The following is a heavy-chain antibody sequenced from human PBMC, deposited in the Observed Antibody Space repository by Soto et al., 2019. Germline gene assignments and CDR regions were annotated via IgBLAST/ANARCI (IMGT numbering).Heavy chain of an antibody. V-gene: IGHV4-34*01. CDR1: GGSFSGYY. D-gene: IGHD3-10*01. CDR2: INHSGST. CDR3: ARYGLLWFGELLHDAFDI. J-gene: IGHJ3*02. Sequence: PSETLSLTCAVYGGSFSGYYWSWIRQPPGKGLEWIGEINHSGSTNYNPSLKSRVTISVDTSKNQFSLKLSSVTAADTAVYYCARYGLLWFGELLHDAFDIWGQGTMVTVSS.